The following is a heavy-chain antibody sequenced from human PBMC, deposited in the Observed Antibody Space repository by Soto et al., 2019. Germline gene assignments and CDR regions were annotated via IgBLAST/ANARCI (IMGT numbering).Heavy chain of an antibody. J-gene: IGHJ4*02. CDR3: AREGHRERCVQAFGY. Sequence: PSETLSLTCTVSGDSISASSWSWVRQPPGKGLEWIGNIHYNGNTKYNPSLKSRVTMSVDTSKNQFSLKLISVTAADTAKYFCAREGHRERCVQAFGYWGQGTLVTVSS. CDR2: IHYNGNT. CDR1: GDSISASS. V-gene: IGHV4-59*01. D-gene: IGHD3-10*02.